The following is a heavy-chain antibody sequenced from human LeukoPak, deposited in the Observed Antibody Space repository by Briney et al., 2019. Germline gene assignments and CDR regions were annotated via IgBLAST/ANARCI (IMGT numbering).Heavy chain of an antibody. V-gene: IGHV4-4*02. CDR2: IYYSGST. CDR3: ARAPGGYGSGSRGAFDI. Sequence: PSETLSLTCAVSGGSISSSNWWSWVRQPPGKGLEWIGYIYYSGSTNDNPSLKSRVTISVDTSKNQFSLKLSSVTAADTAVYYCARAPGGYGSGSRGAFDIWGQGTMVTVSS. CDR1: GGSISSSNW. D-gene: IGHD3-10*01. J-gene: IGHJ3*02.